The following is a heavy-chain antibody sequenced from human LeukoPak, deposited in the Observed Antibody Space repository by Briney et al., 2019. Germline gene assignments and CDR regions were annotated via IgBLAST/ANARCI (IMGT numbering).Heavy chain of an antibody. V-gene: IGHV3-30-3*01. CDR3: ARDATAMGIPYYFDY. D-gene: IGHD5-18*01. J-gene: IGHJ4*02. CDR2: ISYDGSNK. CDR1: GFTFSSYA. Sequence: TGGSLRLSCAASGFTFSSYAMHWVRQAPGKGLEWVAVISYDGSNKYYADSVKGRFTISRDNSKNTLYLQMNSLRAEDTAVYYCARDATAMGIPYYFDYWGQGTLVTVSS.